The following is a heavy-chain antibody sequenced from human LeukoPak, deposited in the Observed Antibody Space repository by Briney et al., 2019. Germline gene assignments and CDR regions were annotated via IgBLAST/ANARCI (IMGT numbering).Heavy chain of an antibody. V-gene: IGHV3-21*01. J-gene: IGHJ4*02. D-gene: IGHD3-16*02. CDR2: ISSSGTFI. Sequence: PGGSLRLSCAASGFTFSTYTMTWVRQAPGKGLEWVASISSSGTFISYADSVRGRSTISRDNAENSLFLQLSSLRTDDTAVYYCAKAGPGGGPLVKVYYFDSWGQGTLVTVSS. CDR1: GFTFSTYT. CDR3: AKAGPGGGPLVKVYYFDS.